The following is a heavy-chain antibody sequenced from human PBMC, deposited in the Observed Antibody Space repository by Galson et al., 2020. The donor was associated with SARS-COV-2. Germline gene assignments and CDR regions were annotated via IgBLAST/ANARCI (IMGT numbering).Heavy chain of an antibody. D-gene: IGHD2-21*02. V-gene: IGHV3-33*01. CDR3: ARDPPSLSSTELAYGGGDCYLGGMDV. CDR1: GFTFSSYG. J-gene: IGHJ6*02. Sequence: GGPLRLSCAASGFTFSSYGMHWVRQAPGKGLEWVAVIWYDGSNKYYADSVKGRLPISRDNSKNTLYLQMNSLRAEDTSVYYCARDPPSLSSTELAYGGGDCYLGGMDVWGQGTTVTVSS. CDR2: IWYDGSNK.